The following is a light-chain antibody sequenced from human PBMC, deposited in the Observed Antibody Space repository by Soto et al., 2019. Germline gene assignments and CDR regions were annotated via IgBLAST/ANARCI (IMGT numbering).Light chain of an antibody. V-gene: IGLV1-44*01. CDR2: RDN. CDR1: RSNIGSNT. J-gene: IGLJ1*01. CDR3: AAWDDSHNVTYV. Sequence: QSVLTQPPSVSGTPGQRVTVSCSGGRSNIGSNTVHWYQQLPGAAPKLLIYRDNQRPSGVPDRFAASKSGTSASLAISGLQSEDEGDYYCAAWDDSHNVTYVFGNGTKVTV.